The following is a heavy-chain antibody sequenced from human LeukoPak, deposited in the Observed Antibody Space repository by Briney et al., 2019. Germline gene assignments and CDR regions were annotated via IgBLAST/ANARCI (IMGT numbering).Heavy chain of an antibody. D-gene: IGHD3-9*01. V-gene: IGHV3-15*01. Sequence: GGSLRLSCAATGFSVSNNYMSWVRQAPGKGLEWVGRIKTKSEGGTIDYAAPVRGRFTISRDDSENTLYLQMNSLKTEDTALYYCSTDQGGDILTGCWGQGTLVTVSS. CDR3: STDQGGDILTGC. J-gene: IGHJ4*02. CDR1: GFSVSNNY. CDR2: IKTKSEGGTI.